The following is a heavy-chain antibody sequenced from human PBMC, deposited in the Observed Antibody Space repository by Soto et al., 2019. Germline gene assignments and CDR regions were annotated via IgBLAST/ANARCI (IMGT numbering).Heavy chain of an antibody. D-gene: IGHD3-10*01. CDR1: GFTFSSYA. V-gene: IGHV3-9*01. CDR3: AKDLHLWFGKAAFDY. CDR2: ISWNSGSI. Sequence: GGSLRLSCAASGFTFSSYAMHWVRQAPGKGLEWVSGISWNSGSIGYADSVKGRFTISRDNAKNSLYLQMNSLRAEDTALYYCAKDLHLWFGKAAFDYWGQGTLVTVSS. J-gene: IGHJ4*02.